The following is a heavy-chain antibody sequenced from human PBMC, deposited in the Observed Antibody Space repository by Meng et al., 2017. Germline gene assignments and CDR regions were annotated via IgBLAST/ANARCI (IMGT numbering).Heavy chain of an antibody. J-gene: IGHJ4*02. V-gene: IGHV1-3*01. CDR1: GYPFPTYA. D-gene: IGHD6-19*01. CDR2: INAGNSDT. Sequence: QVQLVPAGASLKKPCPSVKVACKASGYPFPTYAIHWVRQAPGQRLEWMGWINAGNSDTKYSQKLQGRVTITRDTSASTVYMEVSSLRSEDTGVYYCARAIAVSGTGRFDYWGQGTLVTVSS. CDR3: ARAIAVSGTGRFDY.